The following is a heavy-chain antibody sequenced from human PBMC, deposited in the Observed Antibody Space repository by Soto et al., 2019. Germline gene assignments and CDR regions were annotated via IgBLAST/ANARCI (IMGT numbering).Heavy chain of an antibody. CDR2: ISGSGGRT. J-gene: IGHJ4*02. Sequence: EVQVLESGGGLVQPGGSLRLSCAASGFTFSNYGMSWVRQAPGKGLEWVSSISGSGGRTYYADSVKGRFTISRDNSKIPLYLQTDSLRAEYTDFYYCAKSDCSGGSCYFPFECWGQGTLVTVSS. CDR1: GFTFSNYG. V-gene: IGHV3-23*01. D-gene: IGHD2-15*01. CDR3: AKSDCSGGSCYFPFEC.